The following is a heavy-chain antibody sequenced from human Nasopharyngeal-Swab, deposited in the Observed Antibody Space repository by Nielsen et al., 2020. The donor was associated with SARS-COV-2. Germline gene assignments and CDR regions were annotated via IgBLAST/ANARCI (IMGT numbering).Heavy chain of an antibody. D-gene: IGHD2-8*01. CDR1: GFTFSSYG. J-gene: IGHJ4*02. Sequence: GESLKISCAASGFTFSSYGMHWVRQAPGKGLEWVAVIWYDGSNKYYADSVKGRFTTSRDNSKNTLYLQMNSLRAEDTAVYYCARDNGAIDYWGQGTLVTVSS. CDR3: ARDNGAIDY. V-gene: IGHV3-33*01. CDR2: IWYDGSNK.